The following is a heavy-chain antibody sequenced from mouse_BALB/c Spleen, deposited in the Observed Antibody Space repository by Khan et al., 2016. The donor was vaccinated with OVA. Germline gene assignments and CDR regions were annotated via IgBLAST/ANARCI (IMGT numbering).Heavy chain of an antibody. CDR1: GFSLTDHG. CDR3: AKQIWSPYYGMDY. V-gene: IGHV2-6-5*01. Sequence: QVRLKESGPGLVAPSQSLSITCTVSGFSLTDHGVSWIRQPPGKGLEWLGVIWGGGSTYYNSVLKSRLSISKDNSKSQVFLKMNSLQTDDTAMYYCAKQIWSPYYGMDYWGQGTSVTVSS. D-gene: IGHD1-1*02. CDR2: IWGGGST. J-gene: IGHJ4*01.